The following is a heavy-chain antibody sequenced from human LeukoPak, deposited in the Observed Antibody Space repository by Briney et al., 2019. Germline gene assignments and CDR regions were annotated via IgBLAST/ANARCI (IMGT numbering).Heavy chain of an antibody. Sequence: GGSLRLSCTGSGFTLGDYGMSWVRQAPGKGLEWVAVISYDESIKFYGDSVKGRFTISRDNSKNTLYLQMNSLRAEDTALYYCAKDVGSTSNIKNWFDPWGQGTLVTVSS. D-gene: IGHD1-26*01. CDR3: AKDVGSTSNIKNWFDP. V-gene: IGHV3-30*18. CDR1: GFTLGDYG. J-gene: IGHJ5*02. CDR2: ISYDESIK.